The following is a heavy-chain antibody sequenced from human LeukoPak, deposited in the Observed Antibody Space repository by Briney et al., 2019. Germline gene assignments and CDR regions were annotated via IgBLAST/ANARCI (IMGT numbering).Heavy chain of an antibody. CDR2: INHSGST. Sequence: PSETLSLTCAAYGGSFSGYYWSWIRQPPGKGLEWIGEINHSGSTNYNPSLKSRVTISVDTSKNQFSLKLSSVTAADTAVYYCARDQAGATGRWRSPPGWGQGTMVTVSS. D-gene: IGHD1-26*01. CDR1: GGSFSGYY. V-gene: IGHV4-34*01. J-gene: IGHJ3*01. CDR3: ARDQAGATGRWRSPPG.